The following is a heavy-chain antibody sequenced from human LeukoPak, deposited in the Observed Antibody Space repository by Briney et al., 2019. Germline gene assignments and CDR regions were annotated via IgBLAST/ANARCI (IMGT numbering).Heavy chain of an antibody. D-gene: IGHD5-18*01. CDR2: ISSSSSYI. CDR3: ARGEYEWIQLWLLFDY. Sequence: GGSLRLSCAASGLTFSSYSMNWVRQAPGKGLEWVSSISSSSSYIYYADSVKGRFTISRDNAKNSLYLQMNSLRAEDTAVYYCARGEYEWIQLWLLFDYWGQGTLVTVSS. V-gene: IGHV3-21*01. J-gene: IGHJ4*02. CDR1: GLTFSSYS.